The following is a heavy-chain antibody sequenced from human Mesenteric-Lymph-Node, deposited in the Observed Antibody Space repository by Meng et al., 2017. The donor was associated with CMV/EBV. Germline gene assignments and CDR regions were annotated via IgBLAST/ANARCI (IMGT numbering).Heavy chain of an antibody. J-gene: IGHJ6*02. CDR3: ARGRYYDSSGYYYGRYYGMDV. CDR2: INHSGST. V-gene: IGHV4-34*01. Sequence: SETLSLTCAVYGGSFSGYYWSWIRQPPGKGLEWIGEINHSGSTNYNTSLKSRVTISVDTSKNQFSLKLSSVTAADTAVYYCARGRYYDSSGYYYGRYYGMDVWGQGTTVTVSS. D-gene: IGHD3-22*01. CDR1: GGSFSGYY.